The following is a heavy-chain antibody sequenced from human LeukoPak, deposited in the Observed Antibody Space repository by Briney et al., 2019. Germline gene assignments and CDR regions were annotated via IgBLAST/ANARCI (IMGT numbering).Heavy chain of an antibody. CDR3: ARVDRYHFYLDV. V-gene: IGHV1-69*05. CDR1: GGTFNTYT. CDR2: IIPLFGTA. J-gene: IGHJ6*03. Sequence: ASVKVSCTASGGTFNTYTITWVRQAPGQGLEWMGGIIPLFGTANFAQKFQGRVTLTTDESTSTAYMELSSLISEDTAIYYCARVDRYHFYLDVWGKGTTVTVSS.